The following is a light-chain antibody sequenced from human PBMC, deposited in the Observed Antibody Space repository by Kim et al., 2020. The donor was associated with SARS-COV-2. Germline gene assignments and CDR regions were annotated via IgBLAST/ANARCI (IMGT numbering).Light chain of an antibody. CDR3: SSFASSTTWV. J-gene: IGLJ3*02. CDR2: DVA. Sequence: GQSITISCTGTSSDIGTYNYVSWYQQHPGRAPNLMIYDVAKRPSGVSHSFSGSKSGNTASLTISGLQAEDEADYYCSSFASSTTWVFGGGTQLTVL. V-gene: IGLV2-14*04. CDR1: SSDIGTYNY.